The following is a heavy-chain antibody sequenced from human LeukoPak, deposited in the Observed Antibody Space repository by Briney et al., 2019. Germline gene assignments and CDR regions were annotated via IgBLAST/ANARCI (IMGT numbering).Heavy chain of an antibody. J-gene: IGHJ2*01. CDR1: GGSMNNYY. CDR3: ARVSVTHDYGDRLPNWYFDI. CDR2: VYTSGST. Sequence: KSSETLSLTCSVSGGSMNNYYWSWIRQAAGTGPEWIGRVYTSGSTNYNPSVKSRVTMSVDTSKKQLSLILTSVTAADTAVYYCARVSVTHDYGDRLPNWYFDIWGRGTLVTVSS. V-gene: IGHV4-4*07. D-gene: IGHD4-17*01.